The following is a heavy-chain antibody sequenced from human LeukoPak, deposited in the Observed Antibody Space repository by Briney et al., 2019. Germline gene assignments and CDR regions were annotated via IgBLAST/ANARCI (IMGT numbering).Heavy chain of an antibody. CDR3: ARDGYSSPDY. D-gene: IGHD6-19*01. CDR1: GYTFTRYG. Sequence: ASVKVSCKASGYTFTRYGMTWVRQAPGQGLEWMGIINPSGGSTSYAQKFQGRVTMTRDTSTSTAYMELRSLRSDDTAVYYCARDGYSSPDYWGQGTLVTVSS. J-gene: IGHJ4*02. CDR2: INPSGGST. V-gene: IGHV1-46*01.